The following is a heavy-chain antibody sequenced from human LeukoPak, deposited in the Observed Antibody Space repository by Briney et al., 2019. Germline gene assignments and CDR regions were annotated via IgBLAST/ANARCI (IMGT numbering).Heavy chain of an antibody. CDR1: GGPISSYF. CDR2: LYYGETT. V-gene: IGHV4-59*01. Sequence: SETLSLTCTVSGGPISSYFCSWMRQPPGKGLEWIGYLYYGETTNYNPSLKSRVTISVDTSKNQFSLKLSSVTAADTAVYYCARGGYGDSPFDYWGQGTLVTVSS. D-gene: IGHD4-17*01. J-gene: IGHJ4*02. CDR3: ARGGYGDSPFDY.